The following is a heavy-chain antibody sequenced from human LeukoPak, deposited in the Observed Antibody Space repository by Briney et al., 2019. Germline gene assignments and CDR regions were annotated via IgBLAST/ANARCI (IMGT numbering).Heavy chain of an antibody. D-gene: IGHD1-26*01. CDR3: ARHVSSGGTYAHFDY. J-gene: IGHJ4*02. V-gene: IGHV4-59*08. CDR1: GSMYNYY. Sequence: PSETLSLTCTVGGSMYNYYWSWIRQPPGKGLEWIGYIHYSGSTNYNPSFKSRVTMSLDTSKNQVSLKVNSVTAADTAVYYCARHVSSGGTYAHFDYWGQGTLVTVSS. CDR2: IHYSGST.